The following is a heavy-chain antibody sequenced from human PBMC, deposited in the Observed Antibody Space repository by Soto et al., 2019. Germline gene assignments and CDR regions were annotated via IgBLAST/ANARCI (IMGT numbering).Heavy chain of an antibody. J-gene: IGHJ4*02. CDR3: ARDPGLRGNIVLMVYATPANYFDY. CDR1: GYTFTSYG. Sequence: ASVKVSCKASGYTFTSYGISWVRQAPGQGLEWMGWISAYNGNTNYAQKLQGRVTMTTDTSTSTAYMELRSLRSDDTAVYYCARDPGLRGNIVLMVYATPANYFDYWGQGTLVTVSS. V-gene: IGHV1-18*01. D-gene: IGHD2-8*01. CDR2: ISAYNGNT.